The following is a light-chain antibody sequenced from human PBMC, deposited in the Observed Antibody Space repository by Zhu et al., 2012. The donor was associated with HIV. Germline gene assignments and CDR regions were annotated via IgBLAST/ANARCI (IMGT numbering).Light chain of an antibody. CDR2: GAS. V-gene: IGKV3-20*01. Sequence: EILLTQSPGTLSLSPGDRATLSCRASHSVRRGYVAWYQQKPGQAPRLLMYGASSRPIGIPDRFSGTGSGTEFTLTINRLESEDFAVYYCQQYGGSPTFGQGTKVEIK. CDR1: HSVRRGY. CDR3: QQYGGSPT. J-gene: IGKJ1*01.